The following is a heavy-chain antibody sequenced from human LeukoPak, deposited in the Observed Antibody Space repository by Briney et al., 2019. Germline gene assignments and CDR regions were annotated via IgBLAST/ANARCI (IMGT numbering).Heavy chain of an antibody. CDR3: ARDLGLESSSWSGDY. J-gene: IGHJ4*02. Sequence: GESLKISCKGSGYSFTTYWIGWVRQMPGKGLEWMGIIYPGDSDTRYSPSFQGQVTISADKSISTAYLQWSSLKASDTAMYYCARDLGLESSSWSGDYWGQGTQVTVSS. D-gene: IGHD6-13*01. V-gene: IGHV5-51*01. CDR1: GYSFTTYW. CDR2: IYPGDSDT.